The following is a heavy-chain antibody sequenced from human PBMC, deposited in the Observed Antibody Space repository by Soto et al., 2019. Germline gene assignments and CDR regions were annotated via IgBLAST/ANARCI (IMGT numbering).Heavy chain of an antibody. CDR1: GCSISSSSYY. CDR3: ARRRGWILDY. J-gene: IGHJ4*02. V-gene: IGHV4-39*01. Sequence: SETLSLTCTVSGCSISSSSYYWGWIRQPPGKGLEWIGSIYYSGSTYYNPSLKSRVTISVDTSKNQFSLKLSSVTAADTAVYYCARRRGWILDYWGQGTLVTVSS. CDR2: IYYSGST. D-gene: IGHD5-18*01.